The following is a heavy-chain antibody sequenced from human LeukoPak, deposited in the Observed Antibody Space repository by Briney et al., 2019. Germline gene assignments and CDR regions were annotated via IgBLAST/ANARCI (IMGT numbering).Heavy chain of an antibody. Sequence: GGSLRLSCAASGFSYDDYSMHWVRQAPGKGLEWVSLITWDGGSTYYADSVKGRFTISRDNSKNSLYLQMHSLRAEDSALYYCSKARGGGRDLFDYWGQGTLVTVSS. V-gene: IGHV3-43D*03. CDR2: ITWDGGST. CDR3: SKARGGGRDLFDY. D-gene: IGHD6-25*01. CDR1: GFSYDDYS. J-gene: IGHJ4*02.